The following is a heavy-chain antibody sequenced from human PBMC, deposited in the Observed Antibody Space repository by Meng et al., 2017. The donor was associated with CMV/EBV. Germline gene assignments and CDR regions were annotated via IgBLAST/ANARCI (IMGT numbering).Heavy chain of an antibody. Sequence: GGSLRLSCAASGFTFSSYGMHWVRQAPGKGLEWVAVIWYDGSNKYYADSVKGRFTISRDNSKNTLYLQMNSLRAEDTAVYYCARDRAAPGWFDPWGQGTLVTVSS. J-gene: IGHJ5*02. V-gene: IGHV3-33*01. CDR1: GFTFSSYG. CDR3: ARDRAAPGWFDP. CDR2: IWYDGSNK. D-gene: IGHD6-13*01.